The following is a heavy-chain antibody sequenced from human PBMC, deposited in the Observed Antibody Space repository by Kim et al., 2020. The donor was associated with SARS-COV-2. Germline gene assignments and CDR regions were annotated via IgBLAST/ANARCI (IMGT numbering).Heavy chain of an antibody. D-gene: IGHD6-13*01. J-gene: IGHJ2*01. Sequence: SETLSLTCTVSGGSISSYDGNWIRKRQGRGLEGMGDIDHSGSTNYNPSLKSRVTMSVDTSQNQVSLKLSSVTAADTAIYYCARRDGGSSWKYWYFDLWGRGTLVTVSS. V-gene: IGHV4-59*08. CDR3: ARRDGGSSWKYWYFDL. CDR1: GGSISSYD. CDR2: IDHSGST.